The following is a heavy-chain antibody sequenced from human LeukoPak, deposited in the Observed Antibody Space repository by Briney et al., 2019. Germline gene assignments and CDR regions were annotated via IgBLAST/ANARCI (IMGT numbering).Heavy chain of an antibody. D-gene: IGHD2-2*01. V-gene: IGHV4-4*07. CDR1: GGSISSYY. CDR2: IYTSGST. J-gene: IGHJ4*02. CDR3: ARDSFRCSSTSCYLSSPFDY. Sequence: SETLSLTCTVSGGSISSYYWSWIRQPAGKGLEWIGRIYTSGSTNYNPSLKSRVTMSVDTSKNQFSLKLSSVTAADTAVYYCARDSFRCSSTSCYLSSPFDYWGQGTLVTVSS.